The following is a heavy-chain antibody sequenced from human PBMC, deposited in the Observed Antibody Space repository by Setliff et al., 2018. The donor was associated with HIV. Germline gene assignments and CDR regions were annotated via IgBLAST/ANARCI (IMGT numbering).Heavy chain of an antibody. D-gene: IGHD3-22*01. J-gene: IGHJ4*02. CDR3: ARAKSSGYWPWYFDY. CDR1: GGSISSSSYY. Sequence: PSETLSLTCIVSGGSISSSSYYWGWIRQPPGKGLEWIGSIYYSGSTYYNPSLKSRVTISVDTSKNRFSLKLSSVTAADTAVYNCARAKSSGYWPWYFDYWGQGTQVTVSS. CDR2: IYYSGST. V-gene: IGHV4-39*07.